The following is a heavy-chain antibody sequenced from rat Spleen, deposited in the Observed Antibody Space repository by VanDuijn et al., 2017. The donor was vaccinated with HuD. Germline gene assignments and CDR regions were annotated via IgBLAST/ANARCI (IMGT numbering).Heavy chain of an antibody. CDR1: GFTFDDYH. CDR3: ASTEALGYFDF. D-gene: IGHD1-11*01. Sequence: EVQLVESGGGLVQPGRSLKLSCAASGFTFDDYHMAWVRQAPTKGLEWVAIISYDGSTTYYRDSVKGRFTISRDNAKNTLYLQMDSLRSEDTATYYCASTEALGYFDFWGPGTMVTVSS. J-gene: IGHJ1*01. CDR2: ISYDGSTT. V-gene: IGHV5-29*01.